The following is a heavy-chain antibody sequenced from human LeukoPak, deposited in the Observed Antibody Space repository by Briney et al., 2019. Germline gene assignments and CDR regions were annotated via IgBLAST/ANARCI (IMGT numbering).Heavy chain of an antibody. CDR1: GGTFSSYA. Sequence: SVKVSCKASGGTFSSYAISWVRQAPGQGPEWMGRIIPIFGTANYAQKFQGRVTITTDESTSTAYMELSSLRSEDTAVYYCASYKNYYGSGTHFDYWGQGTLVTVSS. J-gene: IGHJ4*02. CDR2: IIPIFGTA. D-gene: IGHD3-10*01. CDR3: ASYKNYYGSGTHFDY. V-gene: IGHV1-69*05.